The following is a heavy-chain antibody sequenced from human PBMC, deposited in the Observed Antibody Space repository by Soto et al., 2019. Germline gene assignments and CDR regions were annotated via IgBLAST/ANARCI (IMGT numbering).Heavy chain of an antibody. J-gene: IGHJ3*02. CDR2: ISSSGGST. V-gene: IGHV3-23*01. Sequence: GGSLRLSCAASGFIFSAYAMNWVRQAPGKGLEWVSAISSSGGSTFYAESVRGRFTISRDNSIYTLYLQMSSLRTEDTAVYYCAHPRGYGVFDAVDIWGQGTMVTVSS. CDR3: AHPRGYGVFDAVDI. D-gene: IGHD4-17*01. CDR1: GFIFSAYA.